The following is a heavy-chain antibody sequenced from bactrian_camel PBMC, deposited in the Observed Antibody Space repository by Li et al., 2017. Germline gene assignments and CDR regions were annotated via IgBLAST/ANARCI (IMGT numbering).Heavy chain of an antibody. CDR3: AVRANYAYRY. D-gene: IGHD1*01. Sequence: HVQLVESGGGSVQAGGSLRLSCAASSPGYTYHTNCMGWFRQAPGKGLEWVSVINSGGGGINYAGGVEGRFTISRDGSKNTLYLQLNSLKTEDTAMYYCAVRANYAYRYWGQGTQVTV. V-gene: IGHV3S1*01. J-gene: IGHJ4*01. CDR2: INSGGGGI. CDR1: GYTYHTNC.